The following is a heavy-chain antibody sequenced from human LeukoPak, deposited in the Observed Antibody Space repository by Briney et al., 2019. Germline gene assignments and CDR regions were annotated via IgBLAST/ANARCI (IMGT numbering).Heavy chain of an antibody. CDR1: GGPISSGGYS. CDR3: ARDRYYYVSSGYSGWIWFDP. J-gene: IGHJ5*02. Sequence: SETLSLTCAVSGGPISSGGYSWSWIRQPPGKGLEWIGYIYHSGSTYYNPSLKSRVTISVDRSKNQFSLKLSSVTAADTAVYYCARDRYYYVSSGYSGWIWFDPWGQGTLVTVSS. D-gene: IGHD3-22*01. V-gene: IGHV4-30-2*01. CDR2: IYHSGST.